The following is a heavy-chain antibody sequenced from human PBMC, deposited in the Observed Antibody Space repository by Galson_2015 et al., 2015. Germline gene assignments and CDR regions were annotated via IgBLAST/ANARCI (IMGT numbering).Heavy chain of an antibody. J-gene: IGHJ4*02. V-gene: IGHV3-33*01. Sequence: SLRLSCAASGFTFSSYGMHWVRQAPGKGLEWVAVIWYDGSNKYYADSVKGRFTISRDNSKNTLYLQMNSLRAEDTAVYYCARDLGSAGYFDYWGQGTLVTVSS. CDR3: ARDLGSAGYFDY. CDR2: IWYDGSNK. D-gene: IGHD6-25*01. CDR1: GFTFSSYG.